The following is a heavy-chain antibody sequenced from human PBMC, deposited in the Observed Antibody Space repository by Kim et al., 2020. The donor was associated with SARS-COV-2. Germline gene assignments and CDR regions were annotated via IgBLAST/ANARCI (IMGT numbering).Heavy chain of an antibody. Sequence: GGSLRLSCAASGFTFDDYAMHWVRQAPGKGLEWVSGISWNSGSIGYADSVKGRFTISRDNAKNSLYLQMNSLRAEDTALYYCAKDTRGYSSSSPFDYWGQGTLVTVSS. J-gene: IGHJ4*02. V-gene: IGHV3-9*01. D-gene: IGHD6-13*01. CDR2: ISWNSGSI. CDR3: AKDTRGYSSSSPFDY. CDR1: GFTFDDYA.